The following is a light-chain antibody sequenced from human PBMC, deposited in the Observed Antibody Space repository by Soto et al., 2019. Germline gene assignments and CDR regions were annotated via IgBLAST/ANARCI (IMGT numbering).Light chain of an antibody. Sequence: QSVLTQPPSASGSPGQSVAISCTGTASDIGGYTFVSWYQQHPGKAPKLLIYDVNKRPSGVPDRFSGSKSGNTASLTVSELQAEDEADYYCSAHGGTNPYVFGTGTQLTVL. CDR3: SAHGGTNPYV. J-gene: IGLJ1*01. V-gene: IGLV2-8*01. CDR1: ASDIGGYTF. CDR2: DVN.